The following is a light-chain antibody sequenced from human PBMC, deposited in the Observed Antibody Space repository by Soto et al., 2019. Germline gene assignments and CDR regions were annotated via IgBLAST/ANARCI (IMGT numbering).Light chain of an antibody. CDR1: SGDIGTSDF. J-gene: IGLJ2*01. CDR3: GSYIRTNTVI. Sequence: QSALTQPASVSGSPGQSITVSCTGTSGDIGTSDFVSWYQQHPGKAPKLILYDVRNRPSGVSYRFSGSKSDNTASLTISGLQAEDEADYYCGSYIRTNTVIFGGGTKLTVL. V-gene: IGLV2-14*03. CDR2: DVR.